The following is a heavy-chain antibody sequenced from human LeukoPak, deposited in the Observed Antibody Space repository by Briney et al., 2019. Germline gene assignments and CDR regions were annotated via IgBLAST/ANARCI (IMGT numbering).Heavy chain of an antibody. V-gene: IGHV3-11*05. D-gene: IGHD5-24*01. J-gene: IGHJ3*02. CDR3: ARVRDGYNLDALDI. CDR2: ISSTSTYT. CDR1: AFIFSNYY. Sequence: GGSLRLSCVASAFIFSNYYMNWIRQAPGKGLEWVSYISSTSTYTNYADSVKGRFTISRDNAKNSLYLQMNSLRAEDTAVYYCARVRDGYNLDALDIWGPGTMVTVSS.